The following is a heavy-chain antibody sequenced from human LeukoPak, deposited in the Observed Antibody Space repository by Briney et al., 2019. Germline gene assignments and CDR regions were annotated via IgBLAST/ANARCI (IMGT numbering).Heavy chain of an antibody. CDR3: ARGYSSGWYDY. CDR1: GYTFTSYY. V-gene: IGHV1-8*02. J-gene: IGHJ4*02. Sequence: ASVKVSCKASGYTFTSYYMHWVRQAPGQGLEWMGWMDPNSGNTGYAQKFQGRVTMTRNTSISTAYMELSSLRSEDTAVYYCARGYSSGWYDYWGQGTLVTVSS. CDR2: MDPNSGNT. D-gene: IGHD6-19*01.